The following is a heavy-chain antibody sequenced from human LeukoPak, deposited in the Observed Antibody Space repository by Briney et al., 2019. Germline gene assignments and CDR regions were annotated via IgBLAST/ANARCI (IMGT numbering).Heavy chain of an antibody. V-gene: IGHV4-31*03. CDR3: ARGTPTGGGDFSGWFDP. Sequence: PSETLSLTCTVSGGSISSGGYYWSWIRQHPGKGLEWIGYIYYSGSTYYNPSLKSRVTISVDTSKNQFSLKLSSVTAADTAVYYCARGTPTGGGDFSGWFDPWAREPWSPSPQ. J-gene: IGHJ5*02. CDR2: IYYSGST. CDR1: GGSISSGGYY. D-gene: IGHD2-21*02.